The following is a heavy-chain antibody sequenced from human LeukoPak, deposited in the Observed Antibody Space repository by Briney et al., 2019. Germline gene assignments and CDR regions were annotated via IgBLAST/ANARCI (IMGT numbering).Heavy chain of an antibody. CDR2: INPNSGGT. J-gene: IGHJ6*03. CDR3: ARWGGYSHYYYMDV. Sequence: GASVKVSCKASGYTFTGYYMHWVRQAPGQGLEWMGRINPNSGGTNYAQKFQGRVTMTRDTSISTAYMELSRLRSGDTAVYYCARWGGYSHYYYMDVWGKGTTVTVSS. D-gene: IGHD5-12*01. CDR1: GYTFTGYY. V-gene: IGHV1-2*06.